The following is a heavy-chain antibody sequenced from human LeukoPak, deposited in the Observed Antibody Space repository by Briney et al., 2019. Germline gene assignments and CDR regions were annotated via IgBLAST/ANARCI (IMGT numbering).Heavy chain of an antibody. Sequence: SVTVSFKASGGTFSSYAISWVRQAPGQGLEWMGGIIPIFDTADYAQKFQGRVTITADESTSTAYMELSSLRSEDTAVFYCARISLGAIWGYYYGMDVWGQGTTVTVSS. CDR3: ARISLGAIWGYYYGMDV. CDR2: IIPIFDTA. J-gene: IGHJ6*02. CDR1: GGTFSSYA. V-gene: IGHV1-69*13. D-gene: IGHD1-26*01.